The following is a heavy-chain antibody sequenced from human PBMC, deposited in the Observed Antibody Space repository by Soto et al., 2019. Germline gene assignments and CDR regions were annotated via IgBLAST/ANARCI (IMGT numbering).Heavy chain of an antibody. J-gene: IGHJ4*02. CDR3: AKDTSNTISHVDC. Sequence: EVQLLESGGGLVQPGGSLRLSCAASGVTFSSCAMNWVRQAPGKGLEWVSTISGSGDSTYYADSVKGRFTISRDNSKNTLYLQMNSLRAEDTAVYYCAKDTSNTISHVDCWGQGTLVTVSS. D-gene: IGHD2-2*01. V-gene: IGHV3-23*01. CDR1: GVTFSSCA. CDR2: ISGSGDST.